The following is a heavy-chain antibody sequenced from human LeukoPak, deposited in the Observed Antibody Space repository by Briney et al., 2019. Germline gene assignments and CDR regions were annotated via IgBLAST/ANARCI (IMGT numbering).Heavy chain of an antibody. J-gene: IGHJ4*02. CDR3: VNGDQSSWYRTLLY. CDR1: GFTFSSYA. CDR2: ISYDGSNK. Sequence: GRSLRLSCAASGFTFSSYAMHWVRQAPGKGLEWVAVISYDGSNKYYADSVKGRFTISRDNSKNTLSLQMNSLRPEDTAVYYCVNGDQSSWYRTLLYWGQGTLVTVSS. D-gene: IGHD6-13*01. V-gene: IGHV3-30*04.